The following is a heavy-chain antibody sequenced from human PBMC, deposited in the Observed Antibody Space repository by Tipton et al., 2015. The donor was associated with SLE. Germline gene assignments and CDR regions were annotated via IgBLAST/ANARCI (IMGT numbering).Heavy chain of an antibody. CDR2: IYYSGST. V-gene: IGHV4-59*01. CDR1: GGSISSYY. CDR3: ARGYCSSPRCYGVWLDP. D-gene: IGHD2-2*01. J-gene: IGHJ5*02. Sequence: LRLSCTVSGGSISSYYWSWIRQPPGKGLEWIGYIYYSGSTNYNPSLKSRVTISVDTSKNQFSLKLSSVTAADTAVYYCARGYCSSPRCYGVWLDPWGQGPLVTVSS.